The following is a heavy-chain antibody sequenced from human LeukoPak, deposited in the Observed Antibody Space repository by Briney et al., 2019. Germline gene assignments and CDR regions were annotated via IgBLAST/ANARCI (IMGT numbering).Heavy chain of an antibody. CDR3: ARVNSGDYYDSSGYWVDYYYYMDV. CDR1: GDSIISSHW. Sequence: SETLSLTCTVSGDSIISSHWWSWVRQPPGNGLEWIGEIYHSGSTNYNPSPKSRVTISVDTSKNQFSLKLSSVTAADTAVYYCARVNSGDYYDSSGYWVDYYYYMDVWGKGTTVTVSS. D-gene: IGHD3-22*01. J-gene: IGHJ6*03. V-gene: IGHV4-4*02. CDR2: IYHSGST.